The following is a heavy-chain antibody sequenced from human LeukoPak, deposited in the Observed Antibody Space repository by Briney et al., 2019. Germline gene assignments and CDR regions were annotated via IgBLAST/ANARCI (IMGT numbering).Heavy chain of an antibody. CDR3: AKGKAAGLLDWFDP. Sequence: PGGSLRLSCVASGFTSSNYVMTWVRQAPGKGLEWVSTITGSGGDTFYPNSVKGRFTISRDDSKNTVYPQMNSLRLEDAAAYYCAKGKAAGLLDWFDPWGRGTLVTVSS. CDR2: ITGSGGDT. CDR1: GFTSSNYV. V-gene: IGHV3-23*01. D-gene: IGHD6-13*01. J-gene: IGHJ5*02.